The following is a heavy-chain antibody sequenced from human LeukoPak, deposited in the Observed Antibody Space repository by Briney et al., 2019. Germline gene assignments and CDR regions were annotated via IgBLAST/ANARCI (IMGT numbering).Heavy chain of an antibody. CDR1: GDSVSSSGVA. V-gene: IGHV6-1*01. D-gene: IGHD3-3*01. CDR3: ASLDYDFWSGIDY. J-gene: IGHJ4*02. CDR2: TDSRSQWYS. Sequence: SQTLSLTCAISGDSVSSSGVAWNWIRQSPSRGLEWLGRTDSRSQWYSEYAVSVKSRITINPDTSKNQFSLQLNSVIPEDTAVYYCASLDYDFWSGIDYWGQGTLVTVSS.